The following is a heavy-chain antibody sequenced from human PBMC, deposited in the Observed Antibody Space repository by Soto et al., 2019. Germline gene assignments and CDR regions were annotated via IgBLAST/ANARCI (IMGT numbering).Heavy chain of an antibody. J-gene: IGHJ6*02. CDR2: ISNSGDTI. CDR3: ARVVPAAMYYYYGMDV. CDR1: GFTVSSNY. D-gene: IGHD2-2*01. Sequence: GGSLRLSCAASGFTVSSNYMSWVRQAPGKGLEWVSGISNSGDTIYYADSVKGRFTISRDNFKNTLYLQMNSLRAEDTAVYYCARVVPAAMYYYYGMDVWGQGTTVTVSS. V-gene: IGHV3-53*05.